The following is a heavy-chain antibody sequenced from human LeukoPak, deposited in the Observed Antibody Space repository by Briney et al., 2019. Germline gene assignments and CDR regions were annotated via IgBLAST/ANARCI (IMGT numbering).Heavy chain of an antibody. D-gene: IGHD3-16*01. CDR1: GYSISSGYY. Sequence: PSETLSLTCTVSGYSISSGYYWGWIRQPPGKGLEWIGSIYHSGGTYYNPSLKSRVTISVDTSKNQFSLKLSSVTAADTAVYYCARGSLRGGWYFDLWGRGTLVTVSS. V-gene: IGHV4-38-2*02. J-gene: IGHJ2*01. CDR2: IYHSGGT. CDR3: ARGSLRGGWYFDL.